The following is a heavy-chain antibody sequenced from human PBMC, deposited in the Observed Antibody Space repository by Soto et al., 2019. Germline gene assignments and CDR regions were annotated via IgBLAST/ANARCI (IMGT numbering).Heavy chain of an antibody. J-gene: IGHJ4*02. CDR2: IYYSGST. CDR3: AREYCSGGSCPPAVDY. D-gene: IGHD2-15*01. CDR1: GGSISSGGYY. V-gene: IGHV4-31*03. Sequence: SETLSLTCTVSGGSISSGGYYWSWIRQHPGKGLEWIGYIYYSGSTYYNPSLKSRVTISVDTSKNQFSLKLSSVTAADTAVYYCAREYCSGGSCPPAVDYWGQGTLVTASS.